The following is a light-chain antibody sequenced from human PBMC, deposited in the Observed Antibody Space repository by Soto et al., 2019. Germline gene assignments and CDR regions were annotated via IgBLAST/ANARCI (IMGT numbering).Light chain of an antibody. CDR3: QQYGSSVN. Sequence: IVLTHSPGTLSLSPWQRATLSCRASQTISTTYLAWYQQKSGQAPRLLIYGTSSRATGIPDRFSGSGSGTDFTLTISRLEPEDFAVYYCQQYGSSVNFGQGTRLEIK. CDR1: QTISTTY. CDR2: GTS. V-gene: IGKV3-20*01. J-gene: IGKJ5*01.